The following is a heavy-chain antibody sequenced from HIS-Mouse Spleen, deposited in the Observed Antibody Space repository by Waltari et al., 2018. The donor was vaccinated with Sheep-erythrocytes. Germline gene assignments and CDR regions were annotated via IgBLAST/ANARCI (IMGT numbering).Heavy chain of an antibody. CDR1: GFTFSSYS. CDR2: ISIRISYI. J-gene: IGHJ4*02. Sequence: EVQLVESGGGLVKPGGSLRLSCAASGFTFSSYSMNWVSQAPGKVLELASSISIRISYIYYADSVKGRFTISRDNAKNSLYLQMNSLRAEDTAVYYCARVASGATFDYWGQGTLVTVSS. D-gene: IGHD1-26*01. CDR3: ARVASGATFDY. V-gene: IGHV3-21*01.